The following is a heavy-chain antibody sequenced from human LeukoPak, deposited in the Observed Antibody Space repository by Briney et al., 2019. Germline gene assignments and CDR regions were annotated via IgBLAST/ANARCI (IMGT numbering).Heavy chain of an antibody. D-gene: IGHD1-26*01. CDR3: ARDLGATIYYYYYMDV. J-gene: IGHJ6*03. CDR1: GFTFSSYA. CDR2: ISSNGGST. Sequence: GGSLRLSCAASGFTFSSYAMRWVRQAPGKGLEYVSAISSNGGSTYYANSVKGRFTISRDNSKNTLYLQMGSLRAEDMAVYYCARDLGATIYYYYYMDVWGKGTTVTVSS. V-gene: IGHV3-64*01.